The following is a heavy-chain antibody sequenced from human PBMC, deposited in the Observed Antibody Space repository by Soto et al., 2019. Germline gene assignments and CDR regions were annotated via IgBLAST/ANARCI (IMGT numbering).Heavy chain of an antibody. Sequence: GGSLRLSCAASGFSFSNFGMSWVRQPPGKGLEWVSGIGSGGDTYYADSVKGRFTISRDNAKNTVYLQMSSLRAEDTAVYYCAKGAWGSVCDYWGQGTLVTVSS. CDR1: GFSFSNFG. J-gene: IGHJ4*02. CDR3: AKGAWGSVCDY. CDR2: IGSGGDT. V-gene: IGHV3-23*01. D-gene: IGHD3-16*01.